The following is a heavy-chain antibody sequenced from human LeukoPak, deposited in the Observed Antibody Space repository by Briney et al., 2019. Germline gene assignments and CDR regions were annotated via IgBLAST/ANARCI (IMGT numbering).Heavy chain of an antibody. CDR2: IRTVTSSI. CDR3: AREGLPSGATKIFDY. J-gene: IGHJ4*02. D-gene: IGHD2-15*01. CDR1: GFTFSSYS. V-gene: IGHV3-21*01. Sequence: GGSLRLSCAVSGFTFSSYSMHWVRQAPGKGLEWVSCIRTVTSSIYYADAVKGRFTVSRDNAKNSLYLEMSSLRAEDTAVYYCAREGLPSGATKIFDYWGQGTLVAVPS.